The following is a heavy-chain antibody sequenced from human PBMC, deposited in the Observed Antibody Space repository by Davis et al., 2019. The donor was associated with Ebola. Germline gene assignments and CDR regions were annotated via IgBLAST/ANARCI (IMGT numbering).Heavy chain of an antibody. CDR2: VYPADSDT. CDR1: GYTFTSYW. J-gene: IGHJ2*01. D-gene: IGHD5-12*01. V-gene: IGHV5-51*01. CDR3: ARQVGVVATIIPYWYFDL. Sequence: KVSCKGSGYTFTSYWVGWVRQKPGKGLEWMGFVYPADSDTRYSPSFQGQVTISADKSITTAYLQWSSLKASDTAMYYCARQVGVVATIIPYWYFDLWGRGTLVTVSS.